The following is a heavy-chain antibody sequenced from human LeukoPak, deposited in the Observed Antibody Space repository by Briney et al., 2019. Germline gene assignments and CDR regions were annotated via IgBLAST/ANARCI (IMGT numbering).Heavy chain of an antibody. CDR3: AKWVYYDILTGYYPDY. Sequence: GGSLRLSRAASGFTFSSYAMSWVRQAPGKGLEWVSAISGSGGSTYYADSVKGRFTISGDNSKNTLYLQMNSLRAEDTAVYYCAKWVYYDILTGYYPDYWGQGTLVTVSS. V-gene: IGHV3-23*01. D-gene: IGHD3-9*01. J-gene: IGHJ4*02. CDR2: ISGSGGST. CDR1: GFTFSSYA.